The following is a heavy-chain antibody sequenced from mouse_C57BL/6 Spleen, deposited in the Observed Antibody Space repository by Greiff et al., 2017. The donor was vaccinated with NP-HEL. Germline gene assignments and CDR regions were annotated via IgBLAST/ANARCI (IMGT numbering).Heavy chain of an antibody. J-gene: IGHJ4*01. Sequence: EVQLVESGGGLVKPGGSLKLSCAASGFTFSDYGMHWVRQAPEKGLEWVAYISSGSSTIYYADTVKGRFTISRDNAKNTLFLQMTSLRSEDTAMYYCAKGTYGNYGMDYWGQGTSVTVSS. CDR2: ISSGSSTI. CDR3: AKGTYGNYGMDY. V-gene: IGHV5-17*01. CDR1: GFTFSDYG. D-gene: IGHD2-1*01.